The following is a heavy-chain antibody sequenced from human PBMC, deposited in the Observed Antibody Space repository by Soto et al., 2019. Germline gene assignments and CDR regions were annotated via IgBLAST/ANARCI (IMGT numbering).Heavy chain of an antibody. Sequence: EMQLVESGGGLVKPGGSLRLSCAASGFTFSSYSMNWVRQAPGKGLEWVSSISSSSSYIYYADSVKGRFTISRDNAKNSLYLQMNSLRAEDTAVYYCARERGYYDFWSGYNYGMDVWGQGTTVTVSS. V-gene: IGHV3-21*01. CDR1: GFTFSSYS. CDR2: ISSSSSYI. CDR3: ARERGYYDFWSGYNYGMDV. D-gene: IGHD3-3*01. J-gene: IGHJ6*02.